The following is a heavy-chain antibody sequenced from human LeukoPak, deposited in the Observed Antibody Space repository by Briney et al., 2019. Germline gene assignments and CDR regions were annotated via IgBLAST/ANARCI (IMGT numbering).Heavy chain of an antibody. D-gene: IGHD6-13*01. CDR3: AKDIAAAGPSDY. V-gene: IGHV3-23*01. CDR1: GFTFSSYA. CDR2: ISGSGGST. J-gene: IGHJ4*02. Sequence: GGSLRLSCAAFGFTFSSYAMSWVRQAPGKGLEWVSAISGSGGSTYYADSVKGRFTISRDNSKYTLYLQMNSLRAEDTAVYYCAKDIAAAGPSDYWGQGTLVTVSS.